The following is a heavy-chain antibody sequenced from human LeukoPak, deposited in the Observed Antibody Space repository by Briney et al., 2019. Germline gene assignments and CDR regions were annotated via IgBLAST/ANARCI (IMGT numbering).Heavy chain of an antibody. D-gene: IGHD3-3*01. V-gene: IGHV3-48*04. CDR2: ITNSGRST. CDR1: GFTFSSYG. CDR3: AREASGYYHVFDS. Sequence: PGGSLRLSCAAPGFTFSSYGMHWVRQAPGKGLEWVSYITNSGRSTKYADAVKGRFTISRDNAKQSVYLEMTDLRAEDTAVYYCAREASGYYHVFDSWGQGTLVTVSS. J-gene: IGHJ4*02.